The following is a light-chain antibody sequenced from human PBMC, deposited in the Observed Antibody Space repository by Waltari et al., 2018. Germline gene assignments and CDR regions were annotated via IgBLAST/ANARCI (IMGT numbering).Light chain of an antibody. CDR3: ASWDYRLNCVI. CDR1: TSNIDRNS. J-gene: IGLJ2*01. V-gene: IGLV1-44*01. Sequence: QSVLTQPPSASGNPGQSVTISCSGSTSNIDRNSVSWLQQVPGTAPKLLIFRKYQPPSGSPDLFSASTSVTSAALAISWLQSYDEADYYCASWDYRLNCVIFCGGTKLTVL. CDR2: RKY.